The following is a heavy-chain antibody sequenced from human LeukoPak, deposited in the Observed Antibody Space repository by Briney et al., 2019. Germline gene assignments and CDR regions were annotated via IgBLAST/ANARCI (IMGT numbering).Heavy chain of an antibody. CDR3: ARTRYSSSWYKDFDY. J-gene: IGHJ4*02. D-gene: IGHD6-13*01. V-gene: IGHV3-21*01. Sequence: GGSLRLSCAASGFTFSSYSKNWVRQAPGKGLEWVSSISSSSSYIYYADSVKGRFTISRDNAKNSLYLQMNSLRAEDTAVYYCARTRYSSSWYKDFDYWGQGTLVTVSS. CDR2: ISSSSSYI. CDR1: GFTFSSYS.